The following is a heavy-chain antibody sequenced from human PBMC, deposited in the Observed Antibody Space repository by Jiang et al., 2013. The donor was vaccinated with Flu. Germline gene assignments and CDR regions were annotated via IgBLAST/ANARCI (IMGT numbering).Heavy chain of an antibody. J-gene: IGHJ4*02. Sequence: GFTFSSYAMSWVRQAPGKGLEWVSAISGSGGSTYYADSVKGRFTISRDNSKNTLYLQMNSLRAEDTAVYYCAKGSSIVVVPAATVDYWGQGTLVTVSS. CDR1: GFTFSSYA. CDR2: ISGSGGST. V-gene: IGHV3-23*01. CDR3: AKGSSIVVVPAATVDY. D-gene: IGHD2-2*01.